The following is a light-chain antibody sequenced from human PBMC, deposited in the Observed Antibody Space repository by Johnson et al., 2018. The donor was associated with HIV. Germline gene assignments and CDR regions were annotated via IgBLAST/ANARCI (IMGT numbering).Light chain of an antibody. CDR2: DNN. CDR3: GTWDSSLSAYV. J-gene: IGLJ1*01. V-gene: IGLV1-51*01. Sequence: QSVLTQPPSVSAAPGQRVTRSYSGSSSNIGNNFVSWFRQLPLRAPKVLIYDNNERPSGIPDSFSGSKSGTSATLGITGLPTGDEADYYCGTWDSSLSAYVFGTGTKVTVL. CDR1: SSNIGNNF.